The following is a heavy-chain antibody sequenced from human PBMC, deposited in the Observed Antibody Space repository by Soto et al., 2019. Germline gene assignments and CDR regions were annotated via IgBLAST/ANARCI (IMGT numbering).Heavy chain of an antibody. CDR2: INPNSVGT. CDR1: GSALTGYY. Sequence: GVSVKAFWKASGSALTGYYRWWVRQSPEQGLEWMGWINPNSVGTNYAQNFQGRVTMTRDTSIRTAYMELSRLRSDATAVYSCAREQADYYYGMDVGGQGTTVTVYS. J-gene: IGHJ6*02. V-gene: IGHV1-2*02. CDR3: AREQADYYYGMDV.